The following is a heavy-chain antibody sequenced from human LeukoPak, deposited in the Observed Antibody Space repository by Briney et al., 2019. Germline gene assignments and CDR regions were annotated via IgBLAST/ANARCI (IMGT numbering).Heavy chain of an antibody. Sequence: GESLKISCKGSGYSFTSYWIGWVRQMSRRGLEWMGIIYPGDSDTIYSPSFQGQVTISADKSINTAYLQWSSLKASDTAMYYCARQAYCGGDCYIDYWGQGTLVTVSS. CDR3: ARQAYCGGDCYIDY. V-gene: IGHV5-51*01. D-gene: IGHD2-21*02. J-gene: IGHJ4*02. CDR1: GYSFTSYW. CDR2: IYPGDSDT.